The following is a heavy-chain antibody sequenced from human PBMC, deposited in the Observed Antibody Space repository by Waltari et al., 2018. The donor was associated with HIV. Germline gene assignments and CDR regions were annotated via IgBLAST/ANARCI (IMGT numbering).Heavy chain of an antibody. CDR1: RGSISSGRYY. Sequence: QLQLQESGPGLVKPSETLSLTCTVTRGSISSGRYYWGRIRQPPGKGLEWIGSIYYSGSTYYNPSLKSRVTISVDTSKNQFSLKLSSVTAADTAVYYCARDPVVWPPFDYWGQGTLVTVSS. D-gene: IGHD2-8*02. V-gene: IGHV4-39*07. CDR2: IYYSGST. J-gene: IGHJ4*02. CDR3: ARDPVVWPPFDY.